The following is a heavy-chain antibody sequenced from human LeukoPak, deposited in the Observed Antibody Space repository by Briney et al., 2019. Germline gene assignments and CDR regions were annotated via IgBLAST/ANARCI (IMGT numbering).Heavy chain of an antibody. J-gene: IGHJ6*03. CDR2: IYHSGST. CDR3: AREYCSGGSCYPGDYMDV. D-gene: IGHD2-15*01. Sequence: SETLSLTCTVSGGSISSGYYWGWIRQPPGKGLEWIGSIYHSGSTYYNPSLKSRVTISVDTSKNQFSLKLSSVTAADTAVYYCAREYCSGGSCYPGDYMDVWGKGTTVTVSS. V-gene: IGHV4-38-2*02. CDR1: GGSISSGYY.